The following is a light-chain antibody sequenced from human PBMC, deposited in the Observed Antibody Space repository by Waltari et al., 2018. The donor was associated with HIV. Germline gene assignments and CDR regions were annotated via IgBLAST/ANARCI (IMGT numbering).Light chain of an antibody. Sequence: EILTTLSLATVSVSLGQSVTRPCSASQSVSNNLAWYQQKPGQSPRLLIHGTSTRATGLPARFSGGGSGTEFTLTISSLQSEDFAVYFCQQYYNWPLTFGQGTRLEIK. J-gene: IGKJ5*01. CDR2: GTS. CDR3: QQYYNWPLT. V-gene: IGKV3-15*01. CDR1: QSVSNN.